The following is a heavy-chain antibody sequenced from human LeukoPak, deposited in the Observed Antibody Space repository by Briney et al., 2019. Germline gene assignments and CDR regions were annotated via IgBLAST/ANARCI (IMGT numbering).Heavy chain of an antibody. CDR2: ISGSGDST. CDR3: AKEWVDTYYYGSGRHLDP. D-gene: IGHD3-10*01. J-gene: IGHJ5*02. Sequence: GGSLRLSCAASGFTFSSYDMTWVRQAPGKGLEWVSGISGSGDSTYYADSVKGRFTISRDNSKNTLDLQMNSLRAEDTAVYYCAKEWVDTYYYGSGRHLDPWGQGTLVTVSS. CDR1: GFTFSSYD. V-gene: IGHV3-23*01.